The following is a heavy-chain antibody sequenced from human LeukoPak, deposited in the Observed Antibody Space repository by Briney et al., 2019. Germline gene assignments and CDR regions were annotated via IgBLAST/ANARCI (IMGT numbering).Heavy chain of an antibody. CDR3: ARGGCSSTSCSFDY. V-gene: IGHV3-21*01. CDR2: ISSSSTYI. D-gene: IGHD2-2*01. Sequence: GGSLGLSCAASGFTFSSSSMNWVRQAPGKGLEWVSSISSSSTYIYYADSVKGRFTISRDNAKNSLYLQMNSLRAEDTAVYYCARGGCSSTSCSFDYWGQGTLVTVSS. J-gene: IGHJ4*02. CDR1: GFTFSSSS.